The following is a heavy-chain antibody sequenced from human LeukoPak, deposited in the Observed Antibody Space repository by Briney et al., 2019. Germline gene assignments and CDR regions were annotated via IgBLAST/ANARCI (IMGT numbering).Heavy chain of an antibody. CDR3: ARAGYIRWLRSQSYYFDY. CDR1: GGSISSSTYY. Sequence: KPSETLSLTCTVSGGSISSSTYYWDWIRQPPGKGLEWIGSIYYSGSTYYNPSLKSRVTISVDTSKNQFSLTLSSVTAAATAVYYCARAGYIRWLRSQSYYFDYWGQGTLVTVSS. D-gene: IGHD5-12*01. V-gene: IGHV4-39*01. J-gene: IGHJ4*02. CDR2: IYYSGST.